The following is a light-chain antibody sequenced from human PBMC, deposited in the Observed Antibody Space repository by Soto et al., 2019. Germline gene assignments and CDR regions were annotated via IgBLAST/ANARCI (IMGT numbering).Light chain of an antibody. CDR2: DAS. CDR1: QDISNY. V-gene: IGKV1-33*01. Sequence: DIQMTQSPSSLSASVGDRVTITCQASQDISNYLNWYQQKPGKAPKLLIYDASNLETGVPSRFSGSGSGTDFTVTITSLQPEDIATYYCQQYNHLITFGQGTRLEIK. J-gene: IGKJ5*01. CDR3: QQYNHLIT.